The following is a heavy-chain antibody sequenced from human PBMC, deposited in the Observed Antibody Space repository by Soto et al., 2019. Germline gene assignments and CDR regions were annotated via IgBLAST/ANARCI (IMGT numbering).Heavy chain of an antibody. J-gene: IGHJ5*02. Sequence: SETLSLTCAVSGGSISSSNWWSWVRQPPGKGLEWIGYIYYSGSTYYNPSLKSRVTISVDTSKNQFSLKLTSVTAADTAVYYCARRVFPWGQGTLVTVSS. V-gene: IGHV4-4*02. CDR1: GGSISSSNW. D-gene: IGHD3-3*01. CDR2: IYYSGST. CDR3: ARRVFP.